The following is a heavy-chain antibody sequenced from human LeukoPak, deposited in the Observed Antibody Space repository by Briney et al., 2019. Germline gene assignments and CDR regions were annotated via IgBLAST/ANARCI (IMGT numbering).Heavy chain of an antibody. V-gene: IGHV1-69*05. CDR2: IIPISGTA. CDR3: ARAYHCSGGSCYPPRH. Sequence: AAVKVSCKGSVGTFSRYAICWVGQAPGQGVEWVGGIIPISGTANYTQKYQGTVTITTAESTSTAYMELSSLRSEDTAVYYCARAYHCSGGSCYPPRHWGQGTLVTASS. CDR1: VGTFSRYA. D-gene: IGHD2-15*01. J-gene: IGHJ4*02.